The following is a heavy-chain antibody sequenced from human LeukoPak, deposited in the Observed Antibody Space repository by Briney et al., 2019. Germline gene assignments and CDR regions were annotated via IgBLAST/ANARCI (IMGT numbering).Heavy chain of an antibody. V-gene: IGHV1-2*02. CDR3: ARDLGAARRELDY. CDR1: GFTFSSYG. Sequence: PGRSLRLSCAASGFTFSSYGMHWVRQAPGQGLEWMGWINPNSGGTNYAQKFQGRVTMTRDTSISTAYMELSRLRSDDTAVYYCARDLGAARRELDYWGQGTLVTVSS. J-gene: IGHJ4*02. D-gene: IGHD6-6*01. CDR2: INPNSGGT.